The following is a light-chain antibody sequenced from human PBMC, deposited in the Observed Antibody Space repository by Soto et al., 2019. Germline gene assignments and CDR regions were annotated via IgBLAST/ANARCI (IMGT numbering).Light chain of an antibody. CDR2: DAS. J-gene: IGKJ5*01. CDR3: QQYFTSPIT. Sequence: EIVLTQSPGTLSLSPGERATLSCRASQSVSRNYLAGVQKKPGQAPRLLIYDASTRATGIPDKFGGSGSGTDFTLTIRRLETEDFAVYFCQQYFTSPITFGQGTRLEIK. CDR1: QSVSRNY. V-gene: IGKV3-20*01.